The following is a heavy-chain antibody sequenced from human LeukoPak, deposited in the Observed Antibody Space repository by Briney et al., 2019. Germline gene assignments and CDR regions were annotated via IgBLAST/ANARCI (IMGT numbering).Heavy chain of an antibody. Sequence: ETLSLICAVYGGSFSGYYWSWVRQAPGKGLEWVSAISNNGGYTYYADSVQGRFTISRDNSKSTLCLQMNSLRAEDTAVYYCAKQLGYCSDGSCYFPYWGQGTLVTVSS. CDR1: GGSFSGYY. CDR3: AKQLGYCSDGSCYFPY. D-gene: IGHD2-15*01. J-gene: IGHJ4*02. V-gene: IGHV3-23*01. CDR2: ISNNGGYT.